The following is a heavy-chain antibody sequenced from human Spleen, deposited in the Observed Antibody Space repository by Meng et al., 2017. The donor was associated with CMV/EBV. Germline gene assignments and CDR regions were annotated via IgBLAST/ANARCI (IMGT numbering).Heavy chain of an antibody. J-gene: IGHJ5*02. V-gene: IGHV1-69*06. CDR1: GGTFSSYA. D-gene: IGHD2-2*01. Sequence: SVKVSCKASGGTFSSYAISWVRQAPGQGLEWMGGIIPIFGTANYAQKFQGRVTITADKSKSTAYMELSSLRSEDTAVYYCARYPGIVVVPAAINWFDPWGQGTLVTVSS. CDR2: IIPIFGTA. CDR3: ARYPGIVVVPAAINWFDP.